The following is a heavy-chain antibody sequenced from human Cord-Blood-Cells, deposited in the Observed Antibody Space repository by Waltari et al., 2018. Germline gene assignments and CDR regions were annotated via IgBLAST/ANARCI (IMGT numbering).Heavy chain of an antibody. CDR3: ARWPRGYCSSTSCYDY. CDR2: MNPNSGNT. CDR1: GYTFTSYD. J-gene: IGHJ4*02. Sequence: QVQLVQSAAEVKKPGASVKVSCKASGYTFTSYDINWVRQATGQGLEWMGWMNPNSGNTGYAQKFQGRVTITRNTSISTAYMELSSLRSEDTAVYYCARWPRGYCSSTSCYDYWGQGTLVTVSS. D-gene: IGHD2-2*01. V-gene: IGHV1-8*03.